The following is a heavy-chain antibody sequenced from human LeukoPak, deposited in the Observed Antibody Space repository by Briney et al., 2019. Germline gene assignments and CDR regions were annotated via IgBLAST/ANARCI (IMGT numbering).Heavy chain of an antibody. V-gene: IGHV4-39*01. CDR2: IYYTGTT. CDR3: ARQQCNGGSCYSRAIWFDP. Sequence: SETLSLTCNVSGGSISSASYYWGWLRQPPGKGLEWIGSIYYTGTTYQSPSPKSRVTISVHTSKNQFSLKLSSVTAADTAVYYCARQQCNGGSCYSRAIWFDPWGQGTLVTVSS. J-gene: IGHJ5*02. CDR1: GGSISSASYY. D-gene: IGHD2-15*01.